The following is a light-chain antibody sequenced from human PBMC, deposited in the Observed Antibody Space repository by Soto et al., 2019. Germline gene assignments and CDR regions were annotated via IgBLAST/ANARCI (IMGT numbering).Light chain of an antibody. Sequence: QSALTQPASVSGSPGQSITISCTGTSSDVGKYNLVSWYQQHPGKAPKVMIYEGSKRPSGVSNRFSGSKSGNTASLTISGLQAEDEADYYCCSYAGSSTYVFGSGTKLTVL. V-gene: IGLV2-23*01. CDR1: SSDVGKYNL. J-gene: IGLJ1*01. CDR2: EGS. CDR3: CSYAGSSTYV.